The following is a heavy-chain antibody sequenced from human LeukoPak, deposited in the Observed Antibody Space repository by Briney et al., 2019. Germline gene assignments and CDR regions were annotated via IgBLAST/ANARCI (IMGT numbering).Heavy chain of an antibody. V-gene: IGHV1-18*01. CDR1: GYTFTSYA. CDR3: ARVRANRAFDI. Sequence: ASVKVSCKASGYTFTSYAMHWVRQAPGQRLEWMGWISAYNGNTNYAQKLQGRVTMTTDTSTSTAYMELRSLRSDDTAVYYCARVRANRAFDIWGQGTMVTVSS. CDR2: ISAYNGNT. J-gene: IGHJ3*02.